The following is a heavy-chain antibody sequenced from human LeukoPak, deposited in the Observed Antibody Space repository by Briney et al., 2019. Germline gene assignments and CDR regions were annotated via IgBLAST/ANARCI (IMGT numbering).Heavy chain of an antibody. Sequence: GASVKVPCKASGGTFSSYAISWVRQAPGQGLEWMGGIISIFGTANYAQKFQGRVTITTDESTSTAYMELSSLRSEDTAVYYCARDGMIVVALSYFDYWGQGTLVTVSS. CDR3: ARDGMIVVALSYFDY. CDR2: IISIFGTA. D-gene: IGHD3-22*01. V-gene: IGHV1-69*05. CDR1: GGTFSSYA. J-gene: IGHJ4*02.